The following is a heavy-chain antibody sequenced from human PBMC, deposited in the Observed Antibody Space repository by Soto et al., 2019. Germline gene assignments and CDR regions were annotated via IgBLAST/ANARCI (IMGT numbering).Heavy chain of an antibody. V-gene: IGHV4-39*01. D-gene: IGHD3-9*01. Sequence: QLQLQESGPGLVKPSETLSLTCTVSGGSISSSSYYWGWIRQPPGKGLEWIGSIYYSGSTYYNPYLKRRVTKPVDTSNNQCSLKLSSVTAADTAVYYCARHLVDYYDMYTGYYNVLDYWGQGTLVTVSS. CDR3: ARHLVDYYDMYTGYYNVLDY. J-gene: IGHJ4*02. CDR2: IYYSGST. CDR1: GGSISSSSYY.